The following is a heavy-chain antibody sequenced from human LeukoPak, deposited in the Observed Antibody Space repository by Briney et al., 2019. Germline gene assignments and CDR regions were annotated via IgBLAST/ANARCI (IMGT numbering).Heavy chain of an antibody. V-gene: IGHV1-24*01. Sequence: ASVKVSCKVSGYTLTELYIHWVRQAPGKGLEWMGTFDPEDGETVNVQKFQDRVTMTGDTSTDTAYMELTSLKSEDTAVYYCATGIAVIVGLDYWGQGTLVTVSS. CDR3: ATGIAVIVGLDY. J-gene: IGHJ4*02. CDR2: FDPEDGET. CDR1: GYTLTELY. D-gene: IGHD6-19*01.